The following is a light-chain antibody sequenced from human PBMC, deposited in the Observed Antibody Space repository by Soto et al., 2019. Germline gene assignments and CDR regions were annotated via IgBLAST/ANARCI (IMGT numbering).Light chain of an antibody. Sequence: DIQMTQSPSTLSASVGDGVTITCRASQSTSSWLAWYQQKPGKAPKLLIYGTSTLESGVPSRFSGSGAGTEFTLTIGCLQPDDFATYYCQQYSSYSYTFGQGTNLEIK. CDR1: QSTSSW. V-gene: IGKV1-5*03. CDR2: GTS. J-gene: IGKJ2*01. CDR3: QQYSSYSYT.